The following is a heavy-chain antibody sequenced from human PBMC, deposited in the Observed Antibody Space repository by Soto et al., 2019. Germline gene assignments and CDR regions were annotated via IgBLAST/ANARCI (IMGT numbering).Heavy chain of an antibody. J-gene: IGHJ5*02. CDR2: IYYSGST. Sequence: SETLSLTWTVSGGSISSSSYYWGWIRQPPGKGLEWIGSIYYSGSTYYNPSLKSRVTISVDTSKNQFSLKLSSVTAADTAVYYCXRHSLTMVRGVTNWFDPWGQGTLVTVSS. CDR1: GGSISSSSYY. D-gene: IGHD3-10*01. V-gene: IGHV4-39*01. CDR3: XRHSLTMVRGVTNWFDP.